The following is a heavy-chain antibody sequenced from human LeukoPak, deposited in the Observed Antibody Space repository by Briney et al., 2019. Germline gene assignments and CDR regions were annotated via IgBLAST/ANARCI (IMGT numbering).Heavy chain of an antibody. CDR2: IKEDGSKK. Sequence: GGSLRLSCVVSGFTFSNFWMSWVRRAPGKGLEWVANIKEDGSKKYYVDSVKGRFTISRDNAKNSLYLQMNSLRGEDAALYYCARAGVCTTTSCDGGIDYWGQGTLVTVSS. V-gene: IGHV3-7*04. J-gene: IGHJ4*02. CDR3: ARAGVCTTTSCDGGIDY. CDR1: GFTFSNFW. D-gene: IGHD2-2*01.